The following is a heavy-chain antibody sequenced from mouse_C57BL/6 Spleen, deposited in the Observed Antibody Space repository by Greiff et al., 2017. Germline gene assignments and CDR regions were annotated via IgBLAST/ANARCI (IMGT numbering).Heavy chain of an antibody. CDR1: GYAFSSYW. Sequence: QVQLQQSGAELVKPGASVKISCKASGYAFSSYWMNWVKQRPGKGLEWIGQIYPGDGDTNYNGKFKGKATLTADKSSSTAYMQLSSLTSEDSAVYFCARREEYYGSSGSWYFDVWGTGTTVTVSS. CDR2: IYPGDGDT. D-gene: IGHD1-1*01. J-gene: IGHJ1*03. V-gene: IGHV1-80*01. CDR3: ARREEYYGSSGSWYFDV.